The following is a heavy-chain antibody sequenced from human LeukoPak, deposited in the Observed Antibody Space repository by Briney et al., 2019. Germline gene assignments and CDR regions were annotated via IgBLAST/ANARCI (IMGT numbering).Heavy chain of an antibody. Sequence: PSETLSLTCTVSGGSISSSSYYWGWIRQPPGKGLEWIGSIYYSGSTYYNPSLKSRVTISVDTSKNQFSLKLSSVTAADTAVYYCARQTYYYDSSGYGQVYWGQGTLVTVSS. CDR2: IYYSGST. CDR1: GGSISSSSYY. V-gene: IGHV4-39*01. D-gene: IGHD3-22*01. CDR3: ARQTYYYDSSGYGQVY. J-gene: IGHJ4*02.